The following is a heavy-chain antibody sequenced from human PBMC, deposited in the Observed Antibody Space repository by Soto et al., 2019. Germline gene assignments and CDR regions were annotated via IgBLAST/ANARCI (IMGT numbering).Heavy chain of an antibody. Sequence: QVQLVQSGAEVKKPGASVKVSCKASGYTFTSYGISWVRQATGQGLEWMGWISVYNGNTNSAQKLHGRVTMTTDTSTNTAYMELMSLSSDDTAVYYCVREIGYWGQGTLVTVSS. CDR1: GYTFTSYG. CDR3: VREIGY. J-gene: IGHJ4*02. V-gene: IGHV1-18*01. CDR2: ISVYNGNT.